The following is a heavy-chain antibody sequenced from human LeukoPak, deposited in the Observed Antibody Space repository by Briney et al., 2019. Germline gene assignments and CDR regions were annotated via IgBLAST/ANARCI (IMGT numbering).Heavy chain of an antibody. J-gene: IGHJ4*02. D-gene: IGHD2-2*01. CDR1: GFTFSSYG. Sequence: GALRLSCAASGFTFSSYGMHWVRQAPGKGLEWVAVISYDGSNKYYADSVKGRFTISRDNSKNTLYLQMNSLRAEDTAVYFCARERSSITCYYDYWGQGTLVTVSS. CDR2: ISYDGSNK. V-gene: IGHV3-30*03. CDR3: ARERSSITCYYDY.